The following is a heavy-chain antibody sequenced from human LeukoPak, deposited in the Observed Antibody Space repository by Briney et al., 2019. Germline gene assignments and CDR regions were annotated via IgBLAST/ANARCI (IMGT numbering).Heavy chain of an antibody. CDR3: ARTESIAALSWFDP. V-gene: IGHV1-18*01. CDR2: ISAYNGNT. Sequence: ASVTVSFKASGYTFTIYGISWVRRAPGQGLEWMGWISAYNGNTNYAQKLQGRVTMTTDTSTSTAYMELRSLRSDDTAVYYCARTESIAALSWFDPWGQGTLVTVSS. CDR1: GYTFTIYG. D-gene: IGHD6-6*01. J-gene: IGHJ5*02.